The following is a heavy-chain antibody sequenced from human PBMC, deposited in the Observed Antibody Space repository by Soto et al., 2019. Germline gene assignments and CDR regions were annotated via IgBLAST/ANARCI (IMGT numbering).Heavy chain of an antibody. J-gene: IGHJ4*02. D-gene: IGHD3-22*01. Sequence: PGESLKISCKGSGYSFAGYWITWVRQKPGKCLEWMGRIDPSDSQTYYSPSFRGHVTISVTKSITTVFLQWSSLRASDTAMYYCARQIYDSDTGPNFQYYFDSWGQGXPVTVSS. CDR1: GYSFAGYW. CDR2: IDPSDSQT. V-gene: IGHV5-10-1*01. CDR3: ARQIYDSDTGPNFQYYFDS.